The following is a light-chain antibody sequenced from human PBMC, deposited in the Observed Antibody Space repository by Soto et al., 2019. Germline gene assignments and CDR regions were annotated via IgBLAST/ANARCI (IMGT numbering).Light chain of an antibody. V-gene: IGKV3-15*01. J-gene: IGKJ1*01. CDR1: QSVTSN. CDR2: GAS. Sequence: EKVMTQSPATPSLFPGERATLSCRASQSVTSNLAWYQQKPGQAPRLLIYGASTRATGIPARFSGSGSGTEFTLTISSLQSEDFAVYYCQQYNNWPPWTFG. CDR3: QQYNNWPPWT.